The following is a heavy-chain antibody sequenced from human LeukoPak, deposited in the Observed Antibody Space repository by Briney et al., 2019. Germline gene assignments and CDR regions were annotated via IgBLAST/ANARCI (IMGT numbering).Heavy chain of an antibody. J-gene: IGHJ3*02. CDR1: GGSISSSSYY. CDR2: IYYSGHT. D-gene: IGHD2-8*01. V-gene: IGHV4-39*01. CDR3: ARGALMVYAVRVQNDAFDI. Sequence: SETLSLTHTLSGGSISSSSYYWAWTRQPPGKGLEWFGSIYYSGHTYYNPSLKSRVTISVDTSKHQFSLKLSSVTAADTAVYYCARGALMVYAVRVQNDAFDIWGQGTMVTVSS.